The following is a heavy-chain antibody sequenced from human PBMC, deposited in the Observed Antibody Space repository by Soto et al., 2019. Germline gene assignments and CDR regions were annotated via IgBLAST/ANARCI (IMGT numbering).Heavy chain of an antibody. V-gene: IGHV3-30-3*01. CDR1: GFTFSSNA. D-gene: IGHD2-2*01. J-gene: IGHJ5*02. CDR2: ISSDGSSE. Sequence: QVQLVESGGGVVQPGRSLRLSCAASGFTFSSNAMNWVRQAPGKGLEWVAVISSDGSSEYYTDSVKGRFTISRDNSKKMLYLQMNSLRAEDTAVYYCARGFWYQVLGWFDPWGQGTLVTVSS. CDR3: ARGFWYQVLGWFDP.